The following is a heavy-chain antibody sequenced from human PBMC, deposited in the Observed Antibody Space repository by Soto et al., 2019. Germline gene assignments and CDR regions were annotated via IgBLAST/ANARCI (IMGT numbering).Heavy chain of an antibody. D-gene: IGHD6-13*01. CDR2: ISSSGSTI. J-gene: IGHJ4*02. V-gene: IGHV3-11*01. Sequence: GGSLRLSCAASGFTFSDYYMIWIRQAPGKGLEWVSYISSSGSTIYYADSVKGRFTISRDNAKNSLYLQMNSLRAEDTAVYYWAGYRIAAADYWGQGTLVTVSS. CDR1: GFTFSDYY. CDR3: AGYRIAAADY.